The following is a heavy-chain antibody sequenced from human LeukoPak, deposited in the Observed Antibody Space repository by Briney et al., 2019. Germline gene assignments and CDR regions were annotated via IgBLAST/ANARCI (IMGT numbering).Heavy chain of an antibody. CDR1: GFTFSSYG. CDR3: AKPLSAYDRSGYAFDY. CDR2: ISYDGSNK. Sequence: GGSLRLSCAASGFTFSSYGMHWVRQAPGKGLEWVAVISYDGSNKYYADSVKGRFTISRDNSKNTLYLQMNSLKAEDTAVYYCAKPLSAYDRSGYAFDYWGQGTLVTVSS. V-gene: IGHV3-30*18. J-gene: IGHJ4*02. D-gene: IGHD3-22*01.